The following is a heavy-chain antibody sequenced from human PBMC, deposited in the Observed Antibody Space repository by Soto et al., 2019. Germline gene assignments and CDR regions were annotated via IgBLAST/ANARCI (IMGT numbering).Heavy chain of an antibody. CDR3: ARDVNTATVGPYFFFGIDD. Sequence: ASVKVSCKASGYTFTGYYMHWVRQAPGQGLEWMEWINPNSGGTNYAQKFQGWVTMTRDTSISTAYMELSRLRSDDTAVYYCARDVNTATVGPYFFFGIDDWGHGTMVTVSS. CDR1: GYTFTGYY. CDR2: INPNSGGT. J-gene: IGHJ6*02. V-gene: IGHV1-2*04. D-gene: IGHD5-18*01.